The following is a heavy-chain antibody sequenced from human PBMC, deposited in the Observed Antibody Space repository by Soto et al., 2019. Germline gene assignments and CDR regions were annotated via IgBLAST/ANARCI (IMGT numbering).Heavy chain of an antibody. CDR3: AKGSGSGYDLSMDSWFDP. D-gene: IGHD5-12*01. J-gene: IGHJ5*02. V-gene: IGHV3-30*18. CDR1: GFTFSSYG. Sequence: GGSLRLSCAASGFTFSSYGMHWVRQAPGKGLEWVAVISYDGSNKYYADSVKGRFTISRDNSKNTLYLQMNSLRAEDTAVYYCAKGSGSGYDLSMDSWFDPWGQGTLVTVSS. CDR2: ISYDGSNK.